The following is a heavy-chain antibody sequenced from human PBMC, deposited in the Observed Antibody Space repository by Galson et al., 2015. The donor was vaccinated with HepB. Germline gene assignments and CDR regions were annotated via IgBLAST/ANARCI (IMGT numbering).Heavy chain of an antibody. J-gene: IGHJ5*02. CDR2: ISSSSSYI. CDR1: GFTFSSYS. CDR3: ARDSGGRPFGP. D-gene: IGHD2-15*01. Sequence: SLRLSCAASGFTFSSYSMNWVRQAPGKGLEWVSSISSSSSYIYYADSVKGRFTISRDNAKNSLYLQMNSLRAEDTAVYYCARDSGGRPFGPWGQGTLVTVSS. V-gene: IGHV3-21*01.